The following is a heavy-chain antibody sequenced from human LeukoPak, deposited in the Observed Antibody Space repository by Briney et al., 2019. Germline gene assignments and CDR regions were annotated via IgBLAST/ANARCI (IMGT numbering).Heavy chain of an antibody. CDR1: GFTFSSYW. V-gene: IGHV3-7*04. CDR3: ARDVEDSSGYYYYYYGMDV. CDR2: IKQDGSEK. J-gene: IGHJ6*02. Sequence: GGSLRLSCAPSGFTFSSYWMSWVRQAPGKGLEWVANIKQDGSEKYSVDSVKGRFTISRDNAKNSLYLQMNSLRAEDTAVYYYARDVEDSSGYYYYYYGMDVWGQGTTVTVAS. D-gene: IGHD3-22*01.